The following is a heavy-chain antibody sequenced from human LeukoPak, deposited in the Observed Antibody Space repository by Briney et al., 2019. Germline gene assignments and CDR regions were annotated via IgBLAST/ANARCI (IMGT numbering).Heavy chain of an antibody. CDR3: ARDDGASSLLDF. CDR1: GFTFHVYA. V-gene: IGHV3-43*02. D-gene: IGHD3-16*02. J-gene: IGHJ4*02. Sequence: GGSLRLSCAASGFTFHVYAIYWVRQAPGRGLEWVSLISGNGHTISYADSVRGRFTISRDNTKNSLYLQMDSLTTEDTAVYYCARDDGASSLLDFWGQGTLVTVSS. CDR2: ISGNGHTI.